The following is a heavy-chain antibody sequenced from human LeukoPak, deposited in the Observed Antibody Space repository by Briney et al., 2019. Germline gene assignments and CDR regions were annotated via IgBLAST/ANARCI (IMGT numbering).Heavy chain of an antibody. V-gene: IGHV3-74*01. Sequence: GGSLRLSCAASGFTFSNSWMHWVRQTPGKGPVWVSCINTDGNIMRYADSVKGRFTISRDNAKNTLYLQMNSLRVEDTAVYYCAREDSSGWYYFDYWGQGTLVTVSS. CDR1: GFTFSNSW. J-gene: IGHJ4*02. CDR3: AREDSSGWYYFDY. CDR2: INTDGNIM. D-gene: IGHD6-19*01.